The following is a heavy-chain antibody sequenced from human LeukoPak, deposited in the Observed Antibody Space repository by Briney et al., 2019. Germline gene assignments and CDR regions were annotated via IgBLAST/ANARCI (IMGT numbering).Heavy chain of an antibody. CDR2: IYYTGTT. Sequence: SETLALTCTVSGGSISSSSYYWGWIRQPPGKGLEWVGSIYYTGTTSYNPSLKSRLPISVDTSNNQFSLRLSSVTAADTAVYFCARHLYFYDVSGHIFDVRGQGTVLTVSS. CDR3: ARHLYFYDVSGHIFDV. CDR1: GGSISSSSYY. V-gene: IGHV4-39*01. J-gene: IGHJ3*01. D-gene: IGHD2/OR15-2a*01.